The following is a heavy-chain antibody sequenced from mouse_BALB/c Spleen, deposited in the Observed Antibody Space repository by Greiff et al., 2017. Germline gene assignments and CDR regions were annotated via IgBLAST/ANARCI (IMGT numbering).Heavy chain of an antibody. CDR2: ISYSGST. J-gene: IGHJ4*01. Sequence: EVKLMESGPGLVKPSQSLSLTCTVTGYSITSDYAWNWIRQFPGNKLEWMGYISYSGSTSYNPSLKSRISITRDTSKNQFFLQLNSVTTEDTATYYCANLGYYRYEMDYWGQGTSVTVSS. CDR1: GYSITSDYA. V-gene: IGHV3-2*02. CDR3: ANLGYYRYEMDY. D-gene: IGHD2-14*01.